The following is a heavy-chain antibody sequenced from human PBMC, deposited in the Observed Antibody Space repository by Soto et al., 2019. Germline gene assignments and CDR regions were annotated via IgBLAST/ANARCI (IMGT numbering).Heavy chain of an antibody. Sequence: GPVKGSCQGSWYSLPNNDAPWGRQGPGQRREWGGWVKPNSGASKYAEKFSGRVTMTRDRSTSTVYMELTGLRSDDTAVYYCARWRDAVATHDSWGQGTLVTVSS. CDR1: WYSLPNND. D-gene: IGHD5-12*01. CDR3: ARWRDAVATHDS. V-gene: IGHV1-2*02. J-gene: IGHJ4*02. CDR2: VKPNSGAS.